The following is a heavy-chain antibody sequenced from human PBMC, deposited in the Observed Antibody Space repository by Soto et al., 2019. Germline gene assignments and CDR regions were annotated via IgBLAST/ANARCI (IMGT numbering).Heavy chain of an antibody. Sequence: EVQLVESGGALVQPGRSLRLSCAASGFTFDDYAMHWVRQAPGKGLEWVSGISWNSGSIAYVDSVKGPFTISRDNAKNSLYLQMNSLRSDDTALYYCAKSLGPQLANNGFDPWGQGTLVTVSS. CDR3: AKSLGPQLANNGFDP. V-gene: IGHV3-9*01. J-gene: IGHJ5*02. CDR2: ISWNSGSI. CDR1: GFTFDDYA. D-gene: IGHD6-13*01.